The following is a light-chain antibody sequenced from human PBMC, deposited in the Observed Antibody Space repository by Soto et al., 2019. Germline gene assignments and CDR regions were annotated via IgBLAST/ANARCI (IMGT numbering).Light chain of an antibody. CDR2: EVS. J-gene: IGLJ1*01. Sequence: QSVLTQPASVSGSPGQSITISCTGTSSDVGRYNLVSWYQQHPGKAPKLMIYEVSKRPSGVSNRFSGSKSGNTASLTISGLQAEDEADYDCCSYAGSSTYVFGTGTKVTVL. CDR1: SSDVGRYNL. CDR3: CSYAGSSTYV. V-gene: IGLV2-23*02.